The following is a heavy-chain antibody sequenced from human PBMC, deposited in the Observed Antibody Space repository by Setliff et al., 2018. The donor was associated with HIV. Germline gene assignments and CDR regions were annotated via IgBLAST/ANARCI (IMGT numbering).Heavy chain of an antibody. CDR3: ARGGLIYGDYVLYYFDY. D-gene: IGHD4-17*01. Sequence: SETLSLTCTVSGGSISSYYWSWIRQPPGKGLEWIGYIYYSGSTNYNPSLKSRVTISVDTSKNQFSLKLSSVTAADTAVYYCARGGLIYGDYVLYYFDYWGQGTLVTV. J-gene: IGHJ4*02. CDR1: GGSISSYY. CDR2: IYYSGST. V-gene: IGHV4-59*01.